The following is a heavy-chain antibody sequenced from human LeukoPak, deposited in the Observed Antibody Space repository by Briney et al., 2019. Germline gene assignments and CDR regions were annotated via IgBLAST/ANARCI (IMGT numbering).Heavy chain of an antibody. J-gene: IGHJ4*02. CDR3: ARRDKYQLLNFDY. CDR2: INHSGST. V-gene: IGHV4-34*01. D-gene: IGHD2-2*01. CDR1: GGSFSGYY. Sequence: SETLSLTCAVYGGSFSGYYWSWIRQPPGKGLEWIGEINHSGSTNYNPSLTSRGTISVDTSKNQFSLKLSSVTAADTAVYYCARRDKYQLLNFDYWGQGTLVTVSS.